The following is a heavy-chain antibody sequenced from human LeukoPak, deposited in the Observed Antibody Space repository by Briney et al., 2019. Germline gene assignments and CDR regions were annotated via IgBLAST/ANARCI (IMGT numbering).Heavy chain of an antibody. CDR1: GGTFTGYY. V-gene: IGHV1-2*02. D-gene: IGHD3-3*01. J-gene: IGHJ6*02. Sequence: ASVTVSCKASGGTFTGYYMHWVRQAPGQGLEWMGWINPNSGGTNYAQKFQGRVTMTRDTSISTAYMELSRLRSDDTAVYYCAREGAIFGVVNRYYYYGMDVWGQGTTVTVSS. CDR3: AREGAIFGVVNRYYYYGMDV. CDR2: INPNSGGT.